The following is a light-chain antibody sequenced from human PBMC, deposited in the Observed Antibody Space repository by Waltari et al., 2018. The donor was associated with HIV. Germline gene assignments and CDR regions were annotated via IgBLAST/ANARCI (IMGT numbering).Light chain of an antibody. CDR1: KSNIGNNF. CDR3: ASWDDNLRHWV. CDR2: RND. Sequence: QPKMTQAPSASKTPGPRITMSCSGSKSNIGNNFIYWYQQIPGAAPRLVMARNDQRPAGVPDRFSGTKSGTSAFLAITNLRLDDEATYVCASWDDNLRHWVFGGGTKLTVL. V-gene: IGLV1-47*01. J-gene: IGLJ3*02.